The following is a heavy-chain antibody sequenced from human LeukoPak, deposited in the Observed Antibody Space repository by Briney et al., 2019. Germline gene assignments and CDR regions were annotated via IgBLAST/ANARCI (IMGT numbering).Heavy chain of an antibody. D-gene: IGHD5-24*01. CDR3: ARGRGWLQSTPFDY. CDR2: IYYSGST. Sequence: SETLSLTCTVSGDSISTYYWSWIRQPPGKGLEWVGYIYYSGSTNYNPSLKSRVTMSVDTSKNQFSLELSSVTAADTAVYYCARGRGWLQSTPFDYWGQGTLVTVSS. CDR1: GDSISTYY. J-gene: IGHJ4*02. V-gene: IGHV4-59*01.